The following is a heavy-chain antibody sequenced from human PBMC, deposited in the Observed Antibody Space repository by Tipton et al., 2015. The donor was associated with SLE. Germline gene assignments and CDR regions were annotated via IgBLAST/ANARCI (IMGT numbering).Heavy chain of an antibody. V-gene: IGHV1-18*01. D-gene: IGHD6-25*01. Sequence: QSGPEVKKPGASVKVSCKASGYTFTSYGISWVRQAPGQGLEWMGWTSAYNGNTNYAQKLQGRVTMTTDTSTSTAYMELRSLRSDDTAVYYCARDTAASLGVGDAFDIWGQGTMVTVSS. CDR2: TSAYNGNT. CDR1: GYTFTSYG. CDR3: ARDTAASLGVGDAFDI. J-gene: IGHJ3*02.